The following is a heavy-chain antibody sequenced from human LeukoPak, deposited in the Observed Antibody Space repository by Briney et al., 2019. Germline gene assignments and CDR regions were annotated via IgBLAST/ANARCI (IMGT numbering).Heavy chain of an antibody. D-gene: IGHD1-26*01. Sequence: SETLSLTCTVSGYSISSGYYWGWIRQPPGKGLEWIGSIYHSGRTFYNPSLKSRVTISVDTSKNQFSLKLTSVTAADTAVYYCAREPPVGYYMDVWGKGTTVTVSS. CDR3: AREPPVGYYMDV. V-gene: IGHV4-38-2*02. CDR2: IYHSGRT. CDR1: GYSISSGYY. J-gene: IGHJ6*03.